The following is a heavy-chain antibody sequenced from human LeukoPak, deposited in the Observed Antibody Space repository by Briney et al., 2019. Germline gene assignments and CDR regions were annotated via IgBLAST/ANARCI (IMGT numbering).Heavy chain of an antibody. Sequence: ASVKVSCKASGYTFTSYYMHWVRQAPGQGFEWMGIINPSGGSTSYAQKFQGRVTMTRDTSTSTVYMELSSLRSEDTAVYYCARVGYCSSTSCYVGSAVDYWGQGTLVTVSS. D-gene: IGHD2-2*01. V-gene: IGHV1-46*01. CDR2: INPSGGST. CDR3: ARVGYCSSTSCYVGSAVDY. J-gene: IGHJ4*02. CDR1: GYTFTSYY.